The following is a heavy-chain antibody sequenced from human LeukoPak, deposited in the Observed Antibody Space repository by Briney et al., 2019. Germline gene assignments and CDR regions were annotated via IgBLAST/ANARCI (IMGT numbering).Heavy chain of an antibody. D-gene: IGHD3-22*01. CDR2: ISGSGGTT. CDR3: AKGTSYYYDSSGYYYDY. J-gene: IGHJ4*02. Sequence: GGSLRLPCAASGFTFSNYAMSWVRQAPGKGLEWVSAISGSGGTTYSADSVKGRFTISRDNSKNTLYLQMNSLRAEDTAVYYCAKGTSYYYDSSGYYYDYWGQGTLVTVSS. CDR1: GFTFSNYA. V-gene: IGHV3-23*01.